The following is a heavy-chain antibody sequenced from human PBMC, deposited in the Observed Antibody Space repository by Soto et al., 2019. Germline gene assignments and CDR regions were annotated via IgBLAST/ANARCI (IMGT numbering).Heavy chain of an antibody. CDR3: AKDLLTMWYIVVVPAAIDFDY. V-gene: IGHV3-23*01. CDR1: GFTFSSYA. CDR2: ISGSGGST. D-gene: IGHD2-2*01. Sequence: PGGSLRLSCAASGFTFSSYAMSWVRQAPGKGLEWVSAISGSGGSTYYADSVKGRFTISRDNSKNTLYLQMNSLRAEDTAVYYCAKDLLTMWYIVVVPAAIDFDYWGQGTLVTVSS. J-gene: IGHJ4*02.